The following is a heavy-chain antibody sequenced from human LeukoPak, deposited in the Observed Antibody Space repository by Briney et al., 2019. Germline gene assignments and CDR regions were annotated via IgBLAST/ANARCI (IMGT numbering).Heavy chain of an antibody. Sequence: GGSLRLSCAASGFTFDDYAMHWVRQAPGKGLEWVSLISWDGGSTYYADSVKGRFTISRDNSKNSLYLQMNSLRPEDTALYYCAKDIVSGQLVPFGICLDVWGKGTTVTVSS. CDR2: ISWDGGST. D-gene: IGHD6-6*01. V-gene: IGHV3-43D*03. J-gene: IGHJ6*04. CDR3: AKDIVSGQLVPFGICLDV. CDR1: GFTFDDYA.